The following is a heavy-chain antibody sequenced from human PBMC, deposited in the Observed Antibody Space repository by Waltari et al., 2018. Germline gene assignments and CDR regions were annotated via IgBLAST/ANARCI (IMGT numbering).Heavy chain of an antibody. Sequence: EVQLLESGGGLVQPGGSLRLSCAASGFTFSSYAMSWFRQAPGKGLEWVSVIYSGGSTYYADSVKGRFTISRDNSKNTLYLQMNSLRAEDTAVYYCAKTGRRDGYNSNYWGQGTLVTVSS. J-gene: IGHJ4*02. CDR1: GFTFSSYA. CDR2: IYSGGST. CDR3: AKTGRRDGYNSNY. D-gene: IGHD5-12*01. V-gene: IGHV3-23*03.